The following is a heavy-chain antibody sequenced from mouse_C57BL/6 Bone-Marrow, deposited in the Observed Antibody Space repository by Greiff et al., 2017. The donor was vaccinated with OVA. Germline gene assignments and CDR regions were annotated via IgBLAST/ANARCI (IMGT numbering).Heavy chain of an antibody. V-gene: IGHV1-64*01. D-gene: IGHD1-1*01. CDR2: IHPNSGST. J-gene: IGHJ2*01. CDR3: ARPHYGSSPYYFDD. Sequence: VQLQQPGAELVKPGASVKLSCKASGYTFTSYWMHWVKQRPGQGLEWIGMIHPNSGSTNYNEKFKSKATLTVDKSSSTAYMQLSSLTSEDSAVYYCARPHYGSSPYYFDDWGQGTTLTVSS. CDR1: GYTFTSYW.